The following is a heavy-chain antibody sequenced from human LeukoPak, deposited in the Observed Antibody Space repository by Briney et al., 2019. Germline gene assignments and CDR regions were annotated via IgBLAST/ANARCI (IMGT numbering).Heavy chain of an antibody. CDR2: INPNSGGT. J-gene: IGHJ4*02. CDR3: ARDFLAYYYDSSGYFGN. CDR1: GYTFTGYY. V-gene: IGHV1-2*02. Sequence: ASVKVSCKASGYTFTGYYMHWVRQAPGQGLEWMGWINPNSGGTSYAQKFQGRVTMTRDTSISTAYMELSRLRSDDTAVYYCARDFLAYYYDSSGYFGNWGQGTLVTVSS. D-gene: IGHD3-22*01.